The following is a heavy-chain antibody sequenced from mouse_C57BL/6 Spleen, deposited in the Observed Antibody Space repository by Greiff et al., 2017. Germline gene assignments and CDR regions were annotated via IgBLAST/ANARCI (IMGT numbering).Heavy chain of an antibody. Sequence: QVQLQQSGPELVKPGASVKISCKASGYAFSSSWMNWVKQRPGKGLEWIGRIYPGDGDTNYNGQFKGKATLTADKSSSTAYMQLSSLTSEDSAVYFCASPAAQATWCAYWGQGTLVTVSA. CDR2: IYPGDGDT. V-gene: IGHV1-82*01. J-gene: IGHJ3*01. CDR3: ASPAAQATWCAY. D-gene: IGHD3-2*02. CDR1: GYAFSSSW.